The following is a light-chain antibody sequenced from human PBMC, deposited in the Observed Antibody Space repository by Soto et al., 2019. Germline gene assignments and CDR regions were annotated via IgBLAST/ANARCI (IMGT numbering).Light chain of an antibody. CDR1: SSNIGAGSD. V-gene: IGLV1-40*01. CDR3: QSYDNSLSGLWV. CDR2: DNS. J-gene: IGLJ3*02. Sequence: QSVLTQPPPVSGAPGQRVTISCTGSSSNIGAGSDVHWYQQLPGTAPRLLIYDNSARPSGVPDRFSGSKSGTSASLAITGLQAEDEADYYCQSYDNSLSGLWVFGGGTKLTVL.